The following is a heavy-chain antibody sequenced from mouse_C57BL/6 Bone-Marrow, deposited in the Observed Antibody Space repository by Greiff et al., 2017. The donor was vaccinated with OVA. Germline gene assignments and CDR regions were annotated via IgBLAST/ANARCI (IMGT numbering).Heavy chain of an antibody. CDR3: TGGGSSFYWYFDV. CDR1: GFTFSDAW. Sequence: EVKLEESGGGLVQPGGSMKLSCAASGFTFSDAWMDWVRQSPEKGLEWVAEIRNKANNHATYYAESVKGRFTISRDDSKSSVYLQMNSLRAEDTGIYYCTGGGSSFYWYFDVWGTGTTVTVSS. D-gene: IGHD1-1*01. CDR2: IRNKANNHAT. V-gene: IGHV6-6*01. J-gene: IGHJ1*03.